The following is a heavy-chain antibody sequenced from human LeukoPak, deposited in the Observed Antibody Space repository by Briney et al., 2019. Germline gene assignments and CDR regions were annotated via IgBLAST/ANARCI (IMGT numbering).Heavy chain of an antibody. CDR1: GFTFSSYG. CDR2: IWYDGSNK. D-gene: IGHD6-19*01. V-gene: IGHV3-33*06. CDR3: AKDSVAGTSVYALDI. J-gene: IGHJ3*02. Sequence: GGSLRLSCAASGFTFSSYGMHWVRQAPGKGLEWVAVIWYDGSNKYYADSVKGRFTISRDNSKNTLYLQMNSLRAEDTAVYYCAKDSVAGTSVYALDIWAKGQWSPSLQ.